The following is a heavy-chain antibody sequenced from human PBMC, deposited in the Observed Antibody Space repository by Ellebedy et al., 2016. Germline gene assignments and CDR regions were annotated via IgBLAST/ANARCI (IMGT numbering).Heavy chain of an antibody. CDR1: GYTFTNYD. CDR3: ARTFYYDEDSDNWFDP. J-gene: IGHJ5*02. Sequence: ASVKVSXKASGYTFTNYDINWVRQAPGQGLEWVGWMSPNSGDTGLAQNFQGRVTMTRNIYIDTAYMELSSLTSEDTAVYYCARTFYYDEDSDNWFDPWGQGTLVTVSS. D-gene: IGHD3-22*01. CDR2: MSPNSGDT. V-gene: IGHV1-8*01.